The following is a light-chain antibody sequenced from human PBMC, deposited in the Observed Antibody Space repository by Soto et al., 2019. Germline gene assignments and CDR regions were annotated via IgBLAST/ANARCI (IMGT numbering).Light chain of an antibody. V-gene: IGLV2-14*01. J-gene: IGLJ3*02. CDR2: DLT. CDR1: SSDVGGYNY. Sequence: QSVLTQPASVSGSPGQSITISCTGTSSDVGGYNYVSWYQQHPGKAHKLMIYDLTNRPSGVSNRFSGSKSGNTASLTISGLQAEDEADYYCSSYTSSSTPLVFGGGTKVTVL. CDR3: SSYTSSSTPLV.